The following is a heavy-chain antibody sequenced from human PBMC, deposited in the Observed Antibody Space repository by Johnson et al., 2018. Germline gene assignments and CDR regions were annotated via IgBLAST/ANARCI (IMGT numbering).Heavy chain of an antibody. CDR1: GFTFSYHY. CDR2: SSNQANSFPT. D-gene: IGHD3-3*01. CDR3: ASERYDFWTYYMDV. V-gene: IGHV3-72*01. J-gene: IGHJ6*03. Sequence: VQLVQSGGGLVQPGGTLRLACAASGFTFSYHYMDWVRQAPGKGLEWVGRSSNQANSFPTYYAVSVKGRFTISRDASDNLVYLQLNSLKTEDTAVYYGASERYDFWTYYMDVWGKGTTVTVSS.